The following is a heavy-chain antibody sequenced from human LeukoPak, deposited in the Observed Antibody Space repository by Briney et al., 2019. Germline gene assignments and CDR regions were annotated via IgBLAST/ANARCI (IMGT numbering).Heavy chain of an antibody. Sequence: PRGALRLSCAAPGFTFSGYSLNSVRQAPGKGLEWVSYNTRNSETIYYADSVKGRFTISRDNAKKLLFLQMNSLRTEDTAVYYCATNGDYPFDSWGQGTLVTVSS. V-gene: IGHV3-48*01. CDR2: NTRNSETI. CDR3: ATNGDYPFDS. CDR1: GFTFSGYS. D-gene: IGHD4-17*01. J-gene: IGHJ4*02.